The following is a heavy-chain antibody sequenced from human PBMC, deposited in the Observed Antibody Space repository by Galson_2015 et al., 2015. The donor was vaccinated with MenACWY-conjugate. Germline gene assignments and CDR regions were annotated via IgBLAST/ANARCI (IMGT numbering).Heavy chain of an antibody. CDR2: INHSGST. V-gene: IGHV4-34*01. J-gene: IGHJ4*02. CDR3: ARQPLYYDFWSGYYVD. CDR1: GGSFSGYY. Sequence: ETLSLTCAVYGGSFSGYYWSWIRQPPGTGLEWIGEINHSGSTNYNPSLKSRVTISVDTSKNQFSLKLSSVTAADTVVYYCARQPLYYDFWSGYYVDWGQGTLVTVSS. D-gene: IGHD3-3*01.